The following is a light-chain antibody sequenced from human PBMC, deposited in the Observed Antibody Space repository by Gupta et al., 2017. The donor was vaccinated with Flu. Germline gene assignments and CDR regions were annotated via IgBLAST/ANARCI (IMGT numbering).Light chain of an antibody. CDR2: GAS. V-gene: IGKV3-15*01. Sequence: IVLTQSPATLSVSPGERATLSCRASQNVSGDLAWYQQKPGQPPRLLIYGASTRASGVPARFSGSGYGTEFTLTISSLQSEDCAVYYCQHKQKCAWTFGQGTKVEIK. J-gene: IGKJ1*01. CDR1: QNVSGD. CDR3: QHKQKCAWT.